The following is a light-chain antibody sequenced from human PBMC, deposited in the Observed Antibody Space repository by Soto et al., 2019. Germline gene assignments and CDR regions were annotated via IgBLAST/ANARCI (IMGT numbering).Light chain of an antibody. CDR2: LGS. CDR1: QSLLHSNGYNF. CDR3: MQGLLTPYT. V-gene: IGKV2-28*01. Sequence: DFVMTQSPLSLPVTPGEPASISCRSSQSLLHSNGYNFLDWYLQKPGQSPQLLIYLGSNRASGVPDRFSGSGSGTDFTLKISGVEAEDVGVYYCMQGLLTPYTFGQGTKLEIK. J-gene: IGKJ2*01.